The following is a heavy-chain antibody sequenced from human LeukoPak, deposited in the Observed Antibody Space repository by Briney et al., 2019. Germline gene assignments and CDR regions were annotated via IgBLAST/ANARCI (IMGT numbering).Heavy chain of an antibody. CDR3: AKCRDGYNDFDY. Sequence: GGSLRLSCAASGFTFSSLAMHWVRQAPGKGLEWVAVTSHDGSNRYCADPVKGRFTISRDNSKNTLYLQMNSLRAEDTAVYYCAKCRDGYNDFDYWGQGTLVTVSS. CDR1: GFTFSSLA. V-gene: IGHV3-30*18. D-gene: IGHD5-24*01. J-gene: IGHJ4*02. CDR2: TSHDGSNR.